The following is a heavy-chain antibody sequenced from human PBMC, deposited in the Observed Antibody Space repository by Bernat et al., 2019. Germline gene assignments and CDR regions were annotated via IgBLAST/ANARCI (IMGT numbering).Heavy chain of an antibody. CDR2: FNHEVDET. D-gene: IGHD4-23*01. CDR1: GYTLTELS. V-gene: IGHV1-24*01. CDR3: ATDASCGGSLGWYFDL. Sequence: QVQLVQSGAEVKKHGASVKVSCKVSGYTLTELSMHWVRQAPGKGLEWMGGFNHEVDETVYAQKFQGRVTMTEDTSTDTAYMKLSNLRSEDTAGYYCATDASCGGSLGWYFDLWGRGTLVTDSS. J-gene: IGHJ2*01.